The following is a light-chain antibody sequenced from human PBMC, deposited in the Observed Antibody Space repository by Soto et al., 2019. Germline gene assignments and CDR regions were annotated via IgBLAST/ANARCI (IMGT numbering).Light chain of an antibody. CDR1: QSVSSSY. J-gene: IGKJ1*01. CDR3: QQYSSSPLT. CDR2: GES. Sequence: EIVLTQSPGTLSLSPGERATLSCRASQSVSSSYLALYQQKPGQAPRLLIDGESSRATGIPDSFSGSGSGTDFTLTISRLEPEDFAVYYCQQYSSSPLTFGQGTKVEIK. V-gene: IGKV3-20*01.